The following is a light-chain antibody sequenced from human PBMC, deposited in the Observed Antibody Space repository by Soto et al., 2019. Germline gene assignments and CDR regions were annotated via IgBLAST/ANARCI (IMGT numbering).Light chain of an antibody. CDR1: QYINTN. CDR2: HTS. CDR3: QQRSNWPLT. V-gene: IGKV3-11*01. J-gene: IGKJ4*01. Sequence: EIVLTQSPATLSSCPGDRVTLSCRASQYINTNLAWYQHKPGQAPRLLIYHTSIRAAGIPARFSGSGSGTDFTLTISSLEPEDFAVYYCQQRSNWPLTFGGGTKVDIK.